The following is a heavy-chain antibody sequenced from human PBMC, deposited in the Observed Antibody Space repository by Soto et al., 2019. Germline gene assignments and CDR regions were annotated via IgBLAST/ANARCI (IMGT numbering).Heavy chain of an antibody. CDR2: IIPILGIA. Sequence: QVQLVQSGAEVKKPGSSVKVSCKASGGTFSSYTISWVRQAPGQGLEWMGRIIPILGIANYAQKFQGRVTITADKSTSTAYMELSSLRSEDTAVYYCAEGSGSYYNYYFDYWGQGTPVTVSS. D-gene: IGHD3-10*01. CDR1: GGTFSSYT. CDR3: AEGSGSYYNYYFDY. J-gene: IGHJ4*02. V-gene: IGHV1-69*02.